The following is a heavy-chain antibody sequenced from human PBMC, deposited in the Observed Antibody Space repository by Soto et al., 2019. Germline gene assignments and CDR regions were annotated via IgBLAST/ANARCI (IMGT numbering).Heavy chain of an antibody. V-gene: IGHV3-33*01. Sequence: PGGSLRLSCAASGFTFSSYGMHWVRQAPGKGLERVAVIWYDGSNKYYADSVKGRFTISRDNSKNTLYLQMNSLRAEDTAVYYCAREGSGYDSQTMGAFDIWGQGTMVTVSS. D-gene: IGHD5-12*01. CDR1: GFTFSSYG. CDR2: IWYDGSNK. J-gene: IGHJ3*02. CDR3: AREGSGYDSQTMGAFDI.